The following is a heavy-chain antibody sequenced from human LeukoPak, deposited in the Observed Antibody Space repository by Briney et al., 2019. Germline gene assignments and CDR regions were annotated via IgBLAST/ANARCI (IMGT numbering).Heavy chain of an antibody. CDR2: INHNSGGT. D-gene: IGHD3-22*01. CDR3: ARGDREYYYDSSGYPGFDY. Sequence: ASVKASCKASGYTFTGYYMHWVRQVPGHGVEWMGRINHNSGGTNYAQKFQGRVTMTRDTSISTAYRELSRLRSDDTAVYYWARGDREYYYDSSGYPGFDYWGQGTLVTVSS. CDR1: GYTFTGYY. V-gene: IGHV1-2*06. J-gene: IGHJ4*02.